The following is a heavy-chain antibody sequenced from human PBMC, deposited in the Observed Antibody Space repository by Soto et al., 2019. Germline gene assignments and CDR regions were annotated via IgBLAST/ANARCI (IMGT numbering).Heavy chain of an antibody. J-gene: IGHJ3*02. V-gene: IGHV4-59*01. CDR1: DGSISSYY. D-gene: IGHD1-26*01. Sequence: SETLSLTCTVSDGSISSYYWSWVRQSPGKGLEWIGYIYYSGSSNYNPSLKSRVTMSLDTSKNQFSLKLSSVTAADTAVYYCARPYSGAYRGAFDIWGQGTMVTVSS. CDR2: IYYSGSS. CDR3: ARPYSGAYRGAFDI.